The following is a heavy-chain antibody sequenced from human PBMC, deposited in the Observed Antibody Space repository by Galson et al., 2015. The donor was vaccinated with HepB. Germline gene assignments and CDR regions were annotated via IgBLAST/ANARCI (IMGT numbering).Heavy chain of an antibody. Sequence: SVKVSCKASGYTFTSYGISWVRQAPGQGLEWMGWISAYNGNTNYAQKLQGRVTMTTDTSTSTAYMELGSLRSDDTAVYYCARVLGGDTAMVRYYYYGMDVWGQGTTVTVSS. J-gene: IGHJ6*02. CDR1: GYTFTSYG. CDR2: ISAYNGNT. D-gene: IGHD5-18*01. V-gene: IGHV1-18*04. CDR3: ARVLGGDTAMVRYYYYGMDV.